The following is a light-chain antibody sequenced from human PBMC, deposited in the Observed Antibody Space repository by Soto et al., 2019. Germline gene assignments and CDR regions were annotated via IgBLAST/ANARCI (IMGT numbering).Light chain of an antibody. CDR2: DVD. V-gene: IGLV2-8*01. CDR3: AAWDDSLNGFYV. CDR1: IGDVGGYYY. Sequence: QSALTQPPSASESPGQSVTISCSGTIGDVGGYYYVSWYQHHPGRAPKLLIYDVDKRPPGVPSRFSGSKSGNTASLAISGLQSEDEADYYCAAWDDSLNGFYVFGTGTKLTVL. J-gene: IGLJ1*01.